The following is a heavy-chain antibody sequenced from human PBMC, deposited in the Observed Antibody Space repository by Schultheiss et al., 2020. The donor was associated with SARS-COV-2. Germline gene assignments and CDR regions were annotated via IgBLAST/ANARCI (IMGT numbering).Heavy chain of an antibody. V-gene: IGHV4-38-2*01. J-gene: IGHJ4*02. Sequence: SETLSLTCAVSGYSISSGYYWGWIRQPPGKGLEWIGSIYTSGSTNYNPSLKSRVTISVDTSKNQFSLKLSSVTAADTAVYYCARMLYCSSTSCYAGFDYWGQGTLVTVSS. CDR3: ARMLYCSSTSCYAGFDY. D-gene: IGHD2-2*01. CDR1: GYSISSGYY. CDR2: IYTSGST.